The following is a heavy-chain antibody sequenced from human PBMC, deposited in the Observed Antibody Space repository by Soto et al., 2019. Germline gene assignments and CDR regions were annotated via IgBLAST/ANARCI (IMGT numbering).Heavy chain of an antibody. J-gene: IGHJ1*01. CDR2: IYHSGST. V-gene: IGHV4-4*02. D-gene: IGHD2-15*01. CDR1: GGSISSSNW. CDR3: ARSAGKVSRYFQH. Sequence: PSETLSLTCAVSGGSISSSNWWSWVRQPPGKGLEWIGEIYHSGSTNYNPSLKSRVTISVDKSKNQFSLKLSSVTAADTAVYYCARSAGKVSRYFQHWGQGTMVTVSS.